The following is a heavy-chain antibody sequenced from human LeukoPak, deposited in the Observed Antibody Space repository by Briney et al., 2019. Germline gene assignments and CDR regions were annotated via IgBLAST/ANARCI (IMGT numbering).Heavy chain of an antibody. CDR1: GYTFTSYG. D-gene: IGHD6-19*01. J-gene: IGHJ4*02. CDR3: ARDREGSGWTYYFDY. V-gene: IGHV1-18*01. CDR2: ISAYNGNT. Sequence: GASVKVSCKASGYTFTSYGLSWVRQAPGQGLEWMGWISAYNGNTNYAQKLQGRVTLTTDTSTSTAYMELRSLRSDDTAVYYCARDREGSGWTYYFDYWGQGTLVTVSS.